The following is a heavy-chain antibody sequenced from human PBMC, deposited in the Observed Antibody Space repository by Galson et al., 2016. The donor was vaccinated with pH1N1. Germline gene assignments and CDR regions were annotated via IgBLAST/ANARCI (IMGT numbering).Heavy chain of an antibody. D-gene: IGHD3-22*01. CDR1: SGSIDTYF. CDR2: VTGTGRT. CDR3: VRETWLKYFDF. J-gene: IGHJ4*02. V-gene: IGHV4-4*07. Sequence: SETLSLTCTVSSGSIDTYFWSWVRQPAGQGLEWIGRVTGTGRTAYNPSLECRVAVSLDKPNNQFSLRLHSLTAADTAVYYCVRETWLKYFDFWAQGTLVTVSS.